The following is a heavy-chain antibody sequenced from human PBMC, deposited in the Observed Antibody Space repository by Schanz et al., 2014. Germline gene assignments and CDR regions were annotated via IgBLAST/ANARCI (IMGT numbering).Heavy chain of an antibody. CDR2: INPNEGI. CDR3: ARDMWRRFFDYNYGMDV. Sequence: QVQLEESGPGMVKPSETLSLNCTVSGGSFISYYWSWIRQPPGKGLEWIGEINPNEGIHHNPSLKSRVAIAVDMSKNKFSLKMSSLTAADTATYYCARDMWRRFFDYNYGMDVWGQGASVTVS. V-gene: IGHV4-59*12. CDR1: GGSFISYY. D-gene: IGHD5-12*01. J-gene: IGHJ6*02.